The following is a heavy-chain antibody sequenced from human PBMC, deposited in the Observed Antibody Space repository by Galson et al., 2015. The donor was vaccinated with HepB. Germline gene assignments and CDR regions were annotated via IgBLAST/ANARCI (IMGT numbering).Heavy chain of an antibody. CDR3: ARLSGYDSSLSSNWFDP. D-gene: IGHD5-12*01. Sequence: QSGAEVKKPGESLKISCKDSGYSFTSYWIGWVRQMPGKGLEWMGIIYPGDSDTRYSPSFQGQVTISADKSISTAYLQWSSLKASDTAMYYCARLSGYDSSLSSNWFDPWGQGTLVTVSS. J-gene: IGHJ5*02. CDR2: IYPGDSDT. CDR1: GYSFTSYW. V-gene: IGHV5-51*03.